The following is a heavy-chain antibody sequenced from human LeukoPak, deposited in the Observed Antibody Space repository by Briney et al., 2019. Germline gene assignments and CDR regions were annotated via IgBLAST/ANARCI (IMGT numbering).Heavy chain of an antibody. D-gene: IGHD4-17*01. CDR2: ISVYNSNT. CDR1: GYTFTSYP. Sequence: GSVKVSCKASGYTFTSYPISWVRQAPGQGLEWMAWISVYNSNTKYAQNVHGRVTMTTDRSTSTDYMELRSLRSDDTAVDYCARGYDYGDYVGDFDYWGQGTLVTVSS. J-gene: IGHJ4*02. V-gene: IGHV1-18*01. CDR3: ARGYDYGDYVGDFDY.